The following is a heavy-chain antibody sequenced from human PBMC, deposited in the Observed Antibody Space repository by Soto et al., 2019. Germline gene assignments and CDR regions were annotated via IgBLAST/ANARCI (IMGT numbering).Heavy chain of an antibody. V-gene: IGHV3-23*01. J-gene: IGHJ5*02. CDR2: ISGSGAST. CDR3: AKQGVVVAYTPWFDP. Sequence: EVQLLESGGGLVQPGGSLRLSCAASGFTFSNYAMSWVRQAPGKGLEWVSTISGSGASTYYEDSVKGRFTISRDNSKNTLYLQMNILRAEDTALYYCAKQGVVVAYTPWFDPWGQGTLVTVSS. CDR1: GFTFSNYA. D-gene: IGHD2-15*01.